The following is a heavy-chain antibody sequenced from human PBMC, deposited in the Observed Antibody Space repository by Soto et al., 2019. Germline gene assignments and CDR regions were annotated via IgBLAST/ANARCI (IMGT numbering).Heavy chain of an antibody. CDR3: AMIVQKDGRLLSNYYYGMEV. D-gene: IGHD3-22*01. J-gene: IGHJ6*01. V-gene: IGHV4-61*01. CDR2: IDYSGST. Sequence: SETLSLTCTVSGGSVRGGYYYWSWIRQPPGKGLEWIGYIDYSGSTNYNPSLKSRVTMSIDTSKNQFSLKLSSVTAADTAVYYCAMIVQKDGRLLSNYYYGMEVWGQGTTVNVSA. CDR1: GGSVRGGYYY.